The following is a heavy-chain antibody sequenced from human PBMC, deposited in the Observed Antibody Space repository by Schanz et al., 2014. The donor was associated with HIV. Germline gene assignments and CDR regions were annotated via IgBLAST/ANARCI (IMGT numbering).Heavy chain of an antibody. Sequence: QVQLVQSGLEVKKPGASVKVSCKASGGTFSSSAISWVRQAPGQGLEWMGGIIPIFDTTNYAQKFQGRVTITADKSTSTVYMDLSSLRSEDTAVYYCARTYTGDWSTGADWGQGTLVTVSS. CDR3: ARTYTGDWSTGAD. CDR1: GGTFSSSA. J-gene: IGHJ4*02. CDR2: IIPIFDTT. V-gene: IGHV1-69*06. D-gene: IGHD2-21*02.